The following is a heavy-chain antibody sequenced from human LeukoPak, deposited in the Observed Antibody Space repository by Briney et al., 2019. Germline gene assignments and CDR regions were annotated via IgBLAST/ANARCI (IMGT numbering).Heavy chain of an antibody. D-gene: IGHD2-15*01. J-gene: IGHJ4*02. CDR3: ARDGGKPRVAATSDY. CDR1: GLTFSKSW. CDR2: INNDGSTT. Sequence: GGSLRLSCEASGLTFSKSWMHWVRQAPGKGLVWVSRINNDGSTTSYADPVKGRFIISRDNAKNTLYLQMNSLRAEDTAVYYCARDGGKPRVAATSDYWGQGTLVTVSS. V-gene: IGHV3-74*01.